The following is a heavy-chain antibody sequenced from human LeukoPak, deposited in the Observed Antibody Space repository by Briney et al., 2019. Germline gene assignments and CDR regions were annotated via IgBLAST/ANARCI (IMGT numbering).Heavy chain of an antibody. CDR1: GGSISSYY. CDR2: IYYGGST. D-gene: IGHD7-27*01. CDR3: AGQLRTPPWNFES. Sequence: SETLSLTCTVSGGSISSYYWNWIRQPPGKGLEWIAYIYYGGSTSYNPSLRSRVTISVDPSKNQFSLKLASVIAADTAVYYCAGQLRTPPWNFESWGRGTLVTVSS. V-gene: IGHV4-59*01. J-gene: IGHJ4*02.